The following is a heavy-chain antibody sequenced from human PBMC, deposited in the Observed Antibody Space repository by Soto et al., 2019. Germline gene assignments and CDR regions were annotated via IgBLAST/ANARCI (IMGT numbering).Heavy chain of an antibody. V-gene: IGHV3-23*01. CDR3: ARTLRSDTMDV. CDR2: ISGSGSTT. D-gene: IGHD3-3*01. Sequence: GGSLRLSCAASGFTFSSYAMSWVRQAPGRGLEWVSDISGSGSTTYYADTVKGRFTISRDNAKNSLYLQMNSLRAEDTAVYYCARTLRSDTMDVWGKGTTVTVSS. CDR1: GFTFSSYA. J-gene: IGHJ6*04.